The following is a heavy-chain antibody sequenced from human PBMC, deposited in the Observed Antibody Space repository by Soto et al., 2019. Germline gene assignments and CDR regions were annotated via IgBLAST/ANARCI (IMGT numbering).Heavy chain of an antibody. D-gene: IGHD3-10*01. V-gene: IGHV4-61*08. CDR1: SVSVSNGGFH. CDR2: VDYSGST. CDR3: AGGREFFSY. J-gene: IGHJ4*02. Sequence: SETLSLTCSVSSVSVSNGGFHWSWIRQSPGKGLDWVGYVDYSGSTSYNASLNSRVTISVDTPKNQFSLRLTSVTAADTAVYYCAGGREFFSYWGQGILVTVSS.